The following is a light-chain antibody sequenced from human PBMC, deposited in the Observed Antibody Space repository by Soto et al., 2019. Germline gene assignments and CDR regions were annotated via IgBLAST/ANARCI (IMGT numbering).Light chain of an antibody. CDR1: QTISSW. CDR3: QQYNSYSGT. Sequence: IQITQSPSTLSASVGDRVTITCRASQTISSWLDWYQQKPGKAPKLLIYDASSLESGVPSRLRGSGYGTELTLTISSLKSDDFETYYCQQYNSYSGTFGQGTQVDIK. V-gene: IGKV1-5*01. J-gene: IGKJ1*01. CDR2: DAS.